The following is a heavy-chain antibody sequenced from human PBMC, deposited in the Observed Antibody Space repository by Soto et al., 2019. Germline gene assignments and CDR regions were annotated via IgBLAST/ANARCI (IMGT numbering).Heavy chain of an antibody. D-gene: IGHD6-6*01. Sequence: ASVKVSCETSDYTFTNYGISWVRQAPGQGLEWMAWISAYNGNTNYAQYLQGRVTVTTDTSTSTAYMELRSLRSDDTAVYYCARTYSKYFSSSEADYWGQGTLVTVSS. CDR2: ISAYNGNT. J-gene: IGHJ4*02. CDR3: ARTYSKYFSSSEADY. V-gene: IGHV1-18*01. CDR1: DYTFTNYG.